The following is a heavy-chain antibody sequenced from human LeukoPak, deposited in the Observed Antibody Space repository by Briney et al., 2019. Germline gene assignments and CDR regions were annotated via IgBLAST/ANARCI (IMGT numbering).Heavy chain of an antibody. V-gene: IGHV4-59*01. D-gene: IGHD2-15*01. CDR3: ARALGYCSGGSCYPGWFDP. J-gene: IGHJ5*02. CDR2: IYYNGST. Sequence: PSETLSLTCTVSGGSISSYYWSWIRQPPGKGLEWIGYIYYNGSTNYNPSLKSRVTISVDTSKNQFSLKLSSVTAADTAVYYCARALGYCSGGSCYPGWFDPWGQGTLVTVSS. CDR1: GGSISSYY.